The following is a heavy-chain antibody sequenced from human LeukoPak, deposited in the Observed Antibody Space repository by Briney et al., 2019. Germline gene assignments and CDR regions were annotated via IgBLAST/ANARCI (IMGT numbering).Heavy chain of an antibody. J-gene: IGHJ4*02. Sequence: SETLSLTCAVSGGSISSGGYSWSWIRQPPGKGLEWIGYIYHSGSTYYNPSLKSRVTISVDRSKNQFSLKLSSVTAADTAVYYCAREVAELYDFDYWGQGTLVTVSS. D-gene: IGHD2-15*01. CDR3: AREVAELYDFDY. CDR1: GGSISSGGYS. CDR2: IYHSGST. V-gene: IGHV4-30-2*01.